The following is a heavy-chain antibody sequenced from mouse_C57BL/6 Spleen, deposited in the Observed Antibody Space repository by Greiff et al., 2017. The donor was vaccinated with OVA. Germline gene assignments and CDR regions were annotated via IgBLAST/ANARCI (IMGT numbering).Heavy chain of an antibody. V-gene: IGHV1-52*01. CDR2: IDPSDSET. D-gene: IGHD2-4*01. CDR1: GYTFTSYW. J-gene: IGHJ3*01. CDR3: ARVSYDYDAAY. Sequence: QVQLQQPGAELVRPGSSVKLSCKASGYTFTSYWMHWVKQRPIQGLEWIGNIDPSDSETHYNQKFKDKATLTVDKSSSTAYMQLSSLTSEDSAVYYCARVSYDYDAAYWGQGTLVTVSA.